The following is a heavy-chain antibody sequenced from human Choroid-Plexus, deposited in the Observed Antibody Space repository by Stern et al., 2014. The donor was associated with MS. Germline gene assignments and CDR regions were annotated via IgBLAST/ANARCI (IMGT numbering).Heavy chain of an antibody. Sequence: QVQLVQSGAEVKKPGASVKVSCKTSGYIFTGYYIHWVRQAPGQGLEWMAWINPNTGATKYAPKFQGRVTMSRDTSISTAYVELSSLTSDDTAVYYCARDQRGITIFGVVTDYYYLGMDVWGQGTTVTVSS. V-gene: IGHV1-2*02. J-gene: IGHJ6*02. CDR3: ARDQRGITIFGVVTDYYYLGMDV. CDR2: INPNTGAT. D-gene: IGHD3-3*01. CDR1: GYIFTGYY.